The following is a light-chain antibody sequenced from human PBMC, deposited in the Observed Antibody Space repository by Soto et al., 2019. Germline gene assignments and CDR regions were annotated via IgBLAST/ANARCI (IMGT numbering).Light chain of an antibody. CDR1: QTISSAY. J-gene: IGKJ2*01. CDR3: QQYYRSPYT. V-gene: IGKV3-20*01. CDR2: GTS. Sequence: DIVLTQSPGTLSLSPGERATLSCRASQTISSAYFAWYNQKPGQPPRLLIYGTSSRATGIPDRFSGSGSGTDFTLTISSLQAEDVAVYYCQQYYRSPYTFGQVTKLEIK.